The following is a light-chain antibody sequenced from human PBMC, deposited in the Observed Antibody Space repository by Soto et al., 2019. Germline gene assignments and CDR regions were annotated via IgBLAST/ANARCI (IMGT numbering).Light chain of an antibody. CDR3: SSYAASNNFYFV. Sequence: QSVLTQPPSPSRAPGQSVTISFTGNNSYVGGYNYVSWYQQYPGRAPKLMIYEVTKRPSGVPDRFSGSKSGNTASLTVSGLQAEDEADYYCSSYAASNNFYFVFGGGTQLT. J-gene: IGLJ3*02. CDR1: NSYVGGYNY. CDR2: EVT. V-gene: IGLV2-8*01.